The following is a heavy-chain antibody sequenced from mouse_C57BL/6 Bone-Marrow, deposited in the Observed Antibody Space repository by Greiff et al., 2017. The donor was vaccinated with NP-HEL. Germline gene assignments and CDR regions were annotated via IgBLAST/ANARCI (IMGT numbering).Heavy chain of an antibody. J-gene: IGHJ2*01. D-gene: IGHD2-3*01. CDR2: INYDGSST. Sequence: EVKLVESEGGLVQPGSSMKLSCTASGFTFSDYYMAWVRQVPEKGLEWVANINYDGSSTYYLDSLKSRFIISRDNAKNILYLQMSSLKSEDTATYYCARERIYDGYYVDYWGQGTTLTVSS. V-gene: IGHV5-16*01. CDR1: GFTFSDYY. CDR3: ARERIYDGYYVDY.